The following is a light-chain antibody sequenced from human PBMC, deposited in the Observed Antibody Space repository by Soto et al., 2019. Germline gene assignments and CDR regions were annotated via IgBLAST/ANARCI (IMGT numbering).Light chain of an antibody. V-gene: IGLV2-14*01. CDR2: EVS. J-gene: IGLJ1*01. Sequence: QSALTQPASVSGSPGQSITISCSGTNSDIGAYDYVSWYQQHPGKPPKLIIYEVSHRPSGVSHRFSGSKSGDTASLTIAGLQAEDEADYYCNSYSRGTTLRVFGTGTKVTVL. CDR1: NSDIGAYDY. CDR3: NSYSRGTTLRV.